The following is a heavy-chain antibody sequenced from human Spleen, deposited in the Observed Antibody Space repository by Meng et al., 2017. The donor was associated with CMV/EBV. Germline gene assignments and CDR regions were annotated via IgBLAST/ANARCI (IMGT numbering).Heavy chain of an antibody. Sequence: GGSLRLSCVASGFTFNSFAMSWVRQAPGKGLEWVSTISDTGGATYYADSVKGRFTISRDNSKNTLYLQMNSLRAEDTAVYYCAKALVVITDYYGMDVWGQGTTVTVSS. CDR2: ISDTGGAT. CDR3: AKALVVITDYYGMDV. CDR1: GFTFNSFA. J-gene: IGHJ6*02. D-gene: IGHD3-22*01. V-gene: IGHV3-23*01.